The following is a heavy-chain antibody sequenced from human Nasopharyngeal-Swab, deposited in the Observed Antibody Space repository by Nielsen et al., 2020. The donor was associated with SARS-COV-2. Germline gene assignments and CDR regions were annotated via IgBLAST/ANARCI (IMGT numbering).Heavy chain of an antibody. CDR3: ARIPPLDYHFDS. CDR1: GFSLSPSGMC. D-gene: IGHD3/OR15-3a*01. Sequence: SGPTLVKPTQTLTLTCTFSGFSLSPSGMCVSWIRQPPGKALEWLALIAWEDDRYYSTSLKARLTLSKDTSKNQVVLTMTNMGPVDTATYYCARIPPLDYHFDSWSQGTLVTVSS. CDR2: IAWEDDR. J-gene: IGHJ4*02. V-gene: IGHV2-70*13.